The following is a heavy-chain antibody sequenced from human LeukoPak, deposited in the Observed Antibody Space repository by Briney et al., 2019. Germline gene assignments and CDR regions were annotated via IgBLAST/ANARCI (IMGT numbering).Heavy chain of an antibody. D-gene: IGHD1-7*01. Sequence: SETLSLTCTVSGGSISSHYWSWIRQPPGKGLEWIGYIYYSGSTNYNPSLKSRVTISVDTSKNQFSLKLSSVTAADTAVCYCARGNWNYAPWGQGTLVTVSS. CDR1: GGSISSHY. V-gene: IGHV4-59*11. CDR3: ARGNWNYAP. CDR2: IYYSGST. J-gene: IGHJ5*02.